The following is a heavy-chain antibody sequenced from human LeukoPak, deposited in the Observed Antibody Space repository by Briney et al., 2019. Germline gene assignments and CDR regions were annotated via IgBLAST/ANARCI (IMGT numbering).Heavy chain of an antibody. V-gene: IGHV1-69*13. CDR2: IIPIFGTA. CDR3: ARMPHYYGSGSYSIIDY. CDR1: GGSFSSYA. Sequence: ASVKVSCKASGGSFSSYAISWVRQAPGQGLEWMGGIIPIFGTANYAQKFQGRVTITADESTSTAYMELSSLRSEDTAVYYCARMPHYYGSGSYSIIDYWGQGTLVTVSS. J-gene: IGHJ4*02. D-gene: IGHD3-10*01.